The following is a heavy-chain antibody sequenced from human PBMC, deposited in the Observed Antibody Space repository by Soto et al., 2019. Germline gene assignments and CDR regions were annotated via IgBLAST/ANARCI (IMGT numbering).Heavy chain of an antibody. Sequence: EVQLLESGGGLVQPGGSLRLSCAASGFTFSSYALTWVRQAPGKGLEWVSVIGASGSSTFHADSVKGRFTISRDNSKNTPFLQMNSLRAEDTAVYYCAKVVDYDSTGYYFHLDHWGQGTLVTVSS. CDR1: GFTFSSYA. CDR2: IGASGSST. V-gene: IGHV3-23*01. J-gene: IGHJ4*02. D-gene: IGHD3-22*01. CDR3: AKVVDYDSTGYYFHLDH.